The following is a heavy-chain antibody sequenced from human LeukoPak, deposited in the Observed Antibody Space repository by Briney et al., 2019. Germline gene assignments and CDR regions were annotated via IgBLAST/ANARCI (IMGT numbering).Heavy chain of an antibody. Sequence: GGSLRLSCAASGFSFSNYWMSWVRQAPGKGLEWVANIKRDESEKSYVDSVKGRFTISRDNGKNSLYLQMNSLRAEDTAMYYCARDYGRSRDYGMDVWGQGTTVTVSS. CDR1: GFSFSNYW. CDR2: IKRDESEK. CDR3: ARDYGRSRDYGMDV. D-gene: IGHD3-10*01. J-gene: IGHJ6*02. V-gene: IGHV3-7*01.